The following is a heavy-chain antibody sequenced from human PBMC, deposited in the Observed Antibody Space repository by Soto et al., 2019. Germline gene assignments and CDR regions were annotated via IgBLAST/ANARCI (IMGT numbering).Heavy chain of an antibody. V-gene: IGHV3-33*01. J-gene: IGHJ6*02. CDR3: ARDGVSPLAYYGMDV. D-gene: IGHD1-1*01. CDR1: GFTFSSYG. Sequence: QVQLVESGGGVVQPGRSLRLSCAASGFTFSSYGMHWVRQAPGKGLEWVAVIWYDGSNKDYADSVKGRFTISRDNSKNTRYLQMNSLRAEDTAVYYCARDGVSPLAYYGMDVWGQGTTVTVSS. CDR2: IWYDGSNK.